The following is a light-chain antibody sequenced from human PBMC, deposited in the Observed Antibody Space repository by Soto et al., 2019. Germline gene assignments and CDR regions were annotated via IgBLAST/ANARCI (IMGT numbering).Light chain of an antibody. Sequence: QSVLTQPPSASGTPGQRVAISCAGSSSNLGSNTVNWYKHLPGMAPTLLLYNNDERPSGVPDRVSGSKSGTSASLAISGLQSEDEADYYCAAWDDSLNGWVFGGLTKLTVL. J-gene: IGLJ3*02. CDR1: SSNLGSNT. CDR3: AAWDDSLNGWV. CDR2: NND. V-gene: IGLV1-44*01.